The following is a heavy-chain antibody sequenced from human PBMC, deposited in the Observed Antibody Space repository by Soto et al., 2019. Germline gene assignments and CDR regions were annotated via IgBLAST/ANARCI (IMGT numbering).Heavy chain of an antibody. CDR1: GFTFSSYG. CDR3: AKDGARYCSGGSCYLFDY. D-gene: IGHD2-15*01. V-gene: IGHV3-30*18. J-gene: IGHJ4*02. Sequence: GGSLRLSCAASGFTFSSYGMHWVRQAPGKGLEWVAVISYDGSNKYYADSVKGRFTISRYNSKNTLYLQMNSLRAEDTALYYCAKDGARYCSGGSCYLFDYWGQGT. CDR2: ISYDGSNK.